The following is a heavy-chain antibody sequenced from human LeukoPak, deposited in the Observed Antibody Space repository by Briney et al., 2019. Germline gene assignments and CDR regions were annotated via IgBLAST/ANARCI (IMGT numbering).Heavy chain of an antibody. CDR2: ISWNSGSI. V-gene: IGHV3-9*01. J-gene: IGHJ4*02. Sequence: GGSLRLSCAASGFTFDDYAVHWVRQAPGKGLEWVSGISWNSGSIGYADSVKGRFTISRDNAKNSLYLQMNSLRAEDTAVYYCARDVIAVAGTDEDYWGQGTLVTVSS. CDR1: GFTFDDYA. D-gene: IGHD6-19*01. CDR3: ARDVIAVAGTDEDY.